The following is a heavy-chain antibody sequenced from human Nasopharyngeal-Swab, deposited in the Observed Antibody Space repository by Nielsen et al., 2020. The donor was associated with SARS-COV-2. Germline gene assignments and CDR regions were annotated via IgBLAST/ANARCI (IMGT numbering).Heavy chain of an antibody. Sequence: GGSLRLSCAASGFIFSASAMHWVRQAPGKGLEWLGRIGDKDHNYATTYGASVKGRFTTSRDDSKNTAFLQMDSLKTEDTALYYCTTDFYFDYWGQGTLVTVSS. CDR1: GFIFSASA. J-gene: IGHJ4*02. CDR2: IGDKDHNYAT. V-gene: IGHV3-73*01. CDR3: TTDFYFDY.